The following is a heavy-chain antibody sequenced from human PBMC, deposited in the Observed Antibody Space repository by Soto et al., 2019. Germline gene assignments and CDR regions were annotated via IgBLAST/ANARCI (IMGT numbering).Heavy chain of an antibody. J-gene: IGHJ6*02. Sequence: QVQLVQSGAEVKKPGASVKVSCKASGYTFTTYYIHWVRQVPGQGLEWMVVLNPGGGSTTYPQNLPGRVTMTRDTSTSTVYLDRSSLSSEDTAVYYCARERVVVDSSYYPGRDVWGQGTTVTVSS. CDR2: LNPGGGST. CDR3: ARERVVVDSSYYPGRDV. D-gene: IGHD2-15*01. CDR1: GYTFTTYY. V-gene: IGHV1-46*01.